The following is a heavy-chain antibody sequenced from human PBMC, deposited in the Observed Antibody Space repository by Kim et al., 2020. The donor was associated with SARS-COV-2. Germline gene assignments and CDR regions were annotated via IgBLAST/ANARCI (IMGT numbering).Heavy chain of an antibody. CDR3: AGAATLGDASGFDY. D-gene: IGHD2-15*01. CDR1: GGSFSGYY. J-gene: IGHJ4*02. CDR2: INHSGST. V-gene: IGHV4-34*01. Sequence: SETLSLTCAVYGGSFSGYYWSWIRQPPGKGLEWIGEINHSGSTNYNPSLKSRVTISVDTSKNQFSLKLSSVTAADTAVYYCAGAATLGDASGFDYWGQGTLVTVSS.